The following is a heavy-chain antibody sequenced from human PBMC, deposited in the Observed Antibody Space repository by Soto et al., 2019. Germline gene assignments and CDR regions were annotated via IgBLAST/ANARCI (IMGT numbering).Heavy chain of an antibody. CDR1: GFTFSSYS. CDR3: ARQSTYYYGMDV. CDR2: ISSTSYI. J-gene: IGHJ6*02. Sequence: EVPVVESGGGLVKPGGSLRLSCAASGFTFSSYSMNWVRQAPGKGLEWVSSISSTSYIYYADSVKGRFTISRDNAKNSLYLQMNSLRAEDTAVYYCARQSTYYYGMDVWGQGTTVTVSS. V-gene: IGHV3-21*01.